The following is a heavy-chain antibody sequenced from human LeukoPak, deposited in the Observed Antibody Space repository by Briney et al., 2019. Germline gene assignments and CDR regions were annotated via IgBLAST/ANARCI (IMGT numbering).Heavy chain of an antibody. CDR3: ASGYYYDSSGYYYPLGY. D-gene: IGHD3-22*01. CDR1: GGSISSSSYY. Sequence: SETLSLTCTVSGGSISSSSYYWGWIRQPPGKGLEWIGSIYYSGSTYYNPSLKSRVTISVDTSKNQFSLKLSSVTAADTAVYYCASGYYYDSSGYYYPLGYWGQGTLVTVSS. V-gene: IGHV4-39*07. CDR2: IYYSGST. J-gene: IGHJ4*02.